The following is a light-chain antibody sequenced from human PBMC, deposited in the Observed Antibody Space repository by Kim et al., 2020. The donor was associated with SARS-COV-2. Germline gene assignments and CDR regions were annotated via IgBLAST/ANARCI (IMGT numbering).Light chain of an antibody. Sequence: EIVLTQSPATLSLSPGERATLSCRASQSVSSYLAWYQQKPGQAPRLLIYDASNRATGIPARFSGSGSGTDFTLTISSLEPEDFAVYYCQQRRNWPPLTFGGGTKLEIK. CDR2: DAS. CDR1: QSVSSY. J-gene: IGKJ4*01. V-gene: IGKV3-11*01. CDR3: QQRRNWPPLT.